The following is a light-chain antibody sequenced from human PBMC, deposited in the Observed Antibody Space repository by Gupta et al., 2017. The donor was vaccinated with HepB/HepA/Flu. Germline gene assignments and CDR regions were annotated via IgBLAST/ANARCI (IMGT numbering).Light chain of an antibody. V-gene: IGKV1-39*01. J-gene: IGKJ1*01. CDR3: QQSDSTPWT. Sequence: DIQMTQSPSSLSASVGDRVTITCRASQSISSYLNWYQQKPGKAPKLLIYAASSLQSGVPSRFSGSGSGTDFTLTISRLQPEDFATYYCQQSDSTPWTFDQGTKVEIK. CDR2: AAS. CDR1: QSISSY.